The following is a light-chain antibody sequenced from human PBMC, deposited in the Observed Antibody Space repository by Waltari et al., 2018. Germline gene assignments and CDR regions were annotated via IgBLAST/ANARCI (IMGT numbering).Light chain of an antibody. CDR1: TSDVGGYNY. V-gene: IGLV2-14*03. CDR3: SSYTSSSTWV. CDR2: DVS. Sequence: QSALTQPASVSGSPGQSITISCTGPTSDVGGYNYVSWYQQHPGKAPKLMIYDVSNRPSGVSDRFSGSKSGNTASVTISGLQAEDEADYYCSSYTSSSTWVFGGGTKLTVL. J-gene: IGLJ3*02.